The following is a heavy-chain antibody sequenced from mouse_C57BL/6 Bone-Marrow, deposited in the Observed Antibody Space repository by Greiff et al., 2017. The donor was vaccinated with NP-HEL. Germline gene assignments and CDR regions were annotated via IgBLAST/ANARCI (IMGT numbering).Heavy chain of an antibody. V-gene: IGHV1-18*01. CDR1: GYTFTDYN. J-gene: IGHJ3*01. D-gene: IGHD1-1*01. Sequence: VQLKESGPELVKPGASVKIPCKASGYTFTDYNMDWVKQSHGKSLEWIGDINPNNGGTNYNQKFKGKAILTVDKSSSTAYMALRSLTSEDTAVYYCAAYYYGSSYWFAYWGQGTLVTVSA. CDR3: AAYYYGSSYWFAY. CDR2: INPNNGGT.